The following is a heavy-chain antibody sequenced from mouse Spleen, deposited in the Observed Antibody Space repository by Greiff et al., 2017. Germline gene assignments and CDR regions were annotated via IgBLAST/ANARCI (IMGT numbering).Heavy chain of an antibody. D-gene: IGHD4-1*01. CDR2: IYPGSGNT. Sequence: QVQLKESGPELVKPGASVKISCKASGYSFTSYYIHWVKQRPGQGLEWIGWIYPGSGNTKYNEKFKGKATLTADTSSSTAYMQLSSLTSEDSAVYYCARELTGTRAMDYWGQGTSVTVSS. CDR1: GYSFTSYY. V-gene: IGHV1-66*01. CDR3: ARELTGTRAMDY. J-gene: IGHJ4*01.